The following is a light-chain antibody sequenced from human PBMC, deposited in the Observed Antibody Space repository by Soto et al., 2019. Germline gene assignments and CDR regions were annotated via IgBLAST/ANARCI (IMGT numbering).Light chain of an antibody. CDR3: SSYTDSTTLI. V-gene: IGLV2-14*01. CDR1: SSDVGGYNY. Sequence: QSALTQPASVSGSPGQSITISCTGTSSDVGGYNYVSWYRQHPGKAPKLLIYEVSNRPSGVSYRFSGSKSGNTASLTISGLQAEDEAEYYCSSYTDSTTLIFGGGTKVTVL. J-gene: IGLJ2*01. CDR2: EVS.